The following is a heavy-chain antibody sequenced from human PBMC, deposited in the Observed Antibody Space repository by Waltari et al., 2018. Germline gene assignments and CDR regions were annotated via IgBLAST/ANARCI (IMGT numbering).Heavy chain of an antibody. J-gene: IGHJ3*02. V-gene: IGHV4-61*02. CDR2: IYTSGST. CDR1: GGSISSGSYY. Sequence: VQLQESGPGLVKPSQTLSLTCTVSGGSISSGSYYWSWIRQPAGKGLEWIGRIYTSGSTNYNPSLKSRVTISVDTSKNQFSLKLSSVTAADTAVYYCARDQSSGYYYLDAFDIWGQGTMVTVSS. D-gene: IGHD3-22*01. CDR3: ARDQSSGYYYLDAFDI.